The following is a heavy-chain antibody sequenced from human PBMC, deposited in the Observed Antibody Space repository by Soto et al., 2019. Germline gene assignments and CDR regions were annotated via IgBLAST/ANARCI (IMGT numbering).Heavy chain of an antibody. CDR3: ARDQVPGLDAFDI. V-gene: IGHV3-21*01. J-gene: IGHJ3*02. Sequence: GGSLRLSCAASGFTFSSYSMNWVRQSPGKGLEWVSSISRSAGNTYYADSVKGRFTISRDNAKNSMYLQMNSLRAEDTAVYYCARDQVPGLDAFDIWGQGTMVTVSS. CDR1: GFTFSSYS. CDR2: ISRSAGNT.